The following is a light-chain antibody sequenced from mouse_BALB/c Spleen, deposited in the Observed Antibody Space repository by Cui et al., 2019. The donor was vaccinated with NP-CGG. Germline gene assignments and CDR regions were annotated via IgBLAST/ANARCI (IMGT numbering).Light chain of an antibody. CDR2: GTN. CDR3: ALWYSNHWV. V-gene: IGLV1*01. Sequence: VLTWESALTTSPGETVTLTCRSSTGAVTTSNYANWVQEKPDHLFTGLIGGTNNRAPGVPARFSGSLIGDKAALTITGAQTEDEAIYFCALWYSNHWVFGGGTKLTVL. CDR1: TGAVTTSNY. J-gene: IGLJ1*01.